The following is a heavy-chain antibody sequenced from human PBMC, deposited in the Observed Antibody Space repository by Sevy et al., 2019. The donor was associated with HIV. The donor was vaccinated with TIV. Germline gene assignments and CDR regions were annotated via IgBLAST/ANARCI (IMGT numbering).Heavy chain of an antibody. D-gene: IGHD3-3*01. Sequence: ASVKVSCKVSGYTLTELSMHWVRQAPGKGLEWMGGFDPEDGETIYAQKFQGRVTMTEDTSTDTAYMELSSLRSEDTAVYYCATSTFFGVVTFFDYWRQGTLVTVSS. CDR2: FDPEDGET. V-gene: IGHV1-24*01. CDR3: ATSTFFGVVTFFDY. J-gene: IGHJ4*02. CDR1: GYTLTELS.